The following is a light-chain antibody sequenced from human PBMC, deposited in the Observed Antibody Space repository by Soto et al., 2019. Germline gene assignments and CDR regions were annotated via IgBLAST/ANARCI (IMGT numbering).Light chain of an antibody. CDR1: KLGNKF. J-gene: IGLJ3*02. Sequence: SYELTQPPSMSVSPGQTASITCSGHKLGNKFASWYQQKPGQSPVLVISQDTKRPSGIPERFSGSNSGNTATLTINGAQAMDEADYYCQAWDVSTVVFGGWTKVTVL. V-gene: IGLV3-1*01. CDR3: QAWDVSTVV. CDR2: QDT.